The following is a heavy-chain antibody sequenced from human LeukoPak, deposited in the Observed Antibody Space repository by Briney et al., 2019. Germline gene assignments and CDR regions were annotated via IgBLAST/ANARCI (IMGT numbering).Heavy chain of an antibody. J-gene: IGHJ6*02. CDR3: ARVLRYGMDV. Sequence: GASVKVSCKASGYTFTGYYIHWVRQAPGHGLEWMGWINTYTGDPTYAQGFTGRFVFSLDTSVSTAYLQITSLKAEDTAMYYCARVLRYGMDVWGQGTTVTVSS. CDR1: GYTFTGYY. V-gene: IGHV7-4-1*02. CDR2: INTYTGDP. D-gene: IGHD3-16*01.